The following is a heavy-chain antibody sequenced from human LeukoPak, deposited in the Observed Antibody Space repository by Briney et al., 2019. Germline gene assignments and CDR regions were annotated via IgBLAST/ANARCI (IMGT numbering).Heavy chain of an antibody. D-gene: IGHD3-22*01. Sequence: SETLSLTCAVYGGSFSGYYWSWIRQPPGKGLEWIGEINHSGSTNYNPSLKSRVTISVDTSKNQFSLKLSSVTAADTAVYYCARVKFYYDSSGYPYFDYWGQGTLVTVSS. J-gene: IGHJ4*02. V-gene: IGHV4-34*01. CDR2: INHSGST. CDR1: GGSFSGYY. CDR3: ARVKFYYDSSGYPYFDY.